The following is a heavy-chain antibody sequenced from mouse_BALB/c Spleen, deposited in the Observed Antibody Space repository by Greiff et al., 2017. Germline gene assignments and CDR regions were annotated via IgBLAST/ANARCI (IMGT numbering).Heavy chain of an antibody. J-gene: IGHJ4*01. V-gene: IGHV2-9*02. Sequence: VKLMESGPGLVAPSQSLSITCTVSGFSLTSYGVHWVRQPPGKGLEWLGVIWAGGSTNYNSALMSRLSISKDNSKSQVFLKMNSLQTDDTAMYYCARDQGYYYGSSSYAMDYWGQGTSVTVSS. CDR2: IWAGGST. D-gene: IGHD1-1*01. CDR3: ARDQGYYYGSSSYAMDY. CDR1: GFSLTSYG.